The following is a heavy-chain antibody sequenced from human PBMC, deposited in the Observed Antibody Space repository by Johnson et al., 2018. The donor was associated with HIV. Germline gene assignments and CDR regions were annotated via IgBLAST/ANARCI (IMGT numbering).Heavy chain of an antibody. J-gene: IGHJ3*01. CDR1: GFTFSSYG. D-gene: IGHD3-22*01. Sequence: QVQLVESGGGVVQPGRSLRLSCAASGFTFSSYGMHWVRQAPGKGLEWVAVIWYDGSNKYYADSVKGRFTISGDNSKNTLSLQMNSLRAEDTAVYYCARVSDSDSNWGQGTMVTVSS. CDR2: IWYDGSNK. V-gene: IGHV3-33*08. CDR3: ARVSDSDSN.